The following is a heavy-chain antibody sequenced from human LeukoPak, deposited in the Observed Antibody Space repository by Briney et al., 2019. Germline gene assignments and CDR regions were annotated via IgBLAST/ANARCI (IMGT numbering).Heavy chain of an antibody. V-gene: IGHV1-69*01. CDR1: GGTFSSYA. Sequence: SVKVSCKASGGTFSSYAISWVRQAPGQGLEWMGGIIPIFGTANYAQKFQGRVTITADESTSTAYMELSSLRSEDTAVYYCARTYYCGSGTVNYFDYWGQGTLVTVSS. D-gene: IGHD3-10*01. J-gene: IGHJ4*02. CDR3: ARTYYCGSGTVNYFDY. CDR2: IIPIFGTA.